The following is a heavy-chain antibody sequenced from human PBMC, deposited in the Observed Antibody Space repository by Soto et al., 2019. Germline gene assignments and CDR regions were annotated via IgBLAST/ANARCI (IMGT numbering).Heavy chain of an antibody. J-gene: IGHJ4*02. CDR3: AKELLRLGESLERYFDY. V-gene: IGHV3-23*01. CDR2: ISGSGSSR. D-gene: IGHD3-10*01. Sequence: GGSLSFSCAASGFTFSTYAMSWVRQAPGKGLEWVSAISGSGSSRYYADSAKGRFTISRDNSKNTLFLQLNSLRAEDTAVYYCAKELLRLGESLERYFDYWGQGTLVTVSS. CDR1: GFTFSTYA.